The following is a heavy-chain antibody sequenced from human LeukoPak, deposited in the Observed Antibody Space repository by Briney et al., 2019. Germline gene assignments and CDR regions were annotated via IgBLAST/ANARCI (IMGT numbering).Heavy chain of an antibody. D-gene: IGHD3-10*01. CDR1: GFTFSNAW. CDR3: TTHKIQDYCGSGSYVRFNYYYYYYMDV. J-gene: IGHJ6*03. V-gene: IGHV3-15*01. CDR2: IKSKTDGGTT. Sequence: GGSLRLSCAASGFTFSNAWMSWVRQAPGKGLEWVGRIKSKTDGGTTDYAAPVKGRLTISRDDSKNTLYPQMNSLKTEDTAVYYCTTHKIQDYCGSGSYVRFNYYYYYYMDVWGKGTTVTVSS.